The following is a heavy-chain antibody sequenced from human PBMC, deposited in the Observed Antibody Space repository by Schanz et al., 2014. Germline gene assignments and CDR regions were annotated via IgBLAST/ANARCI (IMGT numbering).Heavy chain of an antibody. D-gene: IGHD3-10*02. J-gene: IGHJ4*02. CDR1: GFTFSSYA. CDR3: AKNQYDDVDLSSFYFDF. CDR2: ITGASDHI. Sequence: EVQLLESGGGLVQPGGSLRLSCAASGFTFSSYAMSWVRQAPGKGLEWVSGITGASDHIDYAESVKGRFTISRDNSKNTLYLQMSSLTTEDTAIYYCAKNQYDDVDLSSFYFDFWGQGTLVTVSS. V-gene: IGHV3-23*01.